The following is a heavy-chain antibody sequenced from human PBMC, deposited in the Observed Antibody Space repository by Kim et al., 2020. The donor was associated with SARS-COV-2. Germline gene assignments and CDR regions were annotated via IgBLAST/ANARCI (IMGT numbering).Heavy chain of an antibody. Sequence: GGSLRLSCAASGFTFSNAWMSWVRQAPGKGLEWVGRIKSKIDGGTTDYAAPVKGRFTISRDDSKNTLYLQMNSLKTEDTAVYYCSTDQGPYGSGIDYWGQGTLVTVSS. J-gene: IGHJ4*02. V-gene: IGHV3-15*01. D-gene: IGHD3-10*01. CDR1: GFTFSNAW. CDR2: IKSKIDGGTT. CDR3: STDQGPYGSGIDY.